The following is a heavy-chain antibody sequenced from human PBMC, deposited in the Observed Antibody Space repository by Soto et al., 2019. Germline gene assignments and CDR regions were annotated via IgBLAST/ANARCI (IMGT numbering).Heavy chain of an antibody. CDR2: ISYDGSNK. J-gene: IGHJ6*02. CDR3: ARERPTIFGDYYYYGMDV. CDR1: GFTFSSYA. V-gene: IGHV3-30-3*01. Sequence: QVQLVESGGGVVQPGRSLRLSCAASGFTFSSYAIHWVRQAPGKGLEWVAGISYDGSNKYYADSVKGRFTISRDNAKNTVDQQMNTLRAEDTAVYYCARERPTIFGDYYYYGMDVWGQGTTVTVSS. D-gene: IGHD3-3*01.